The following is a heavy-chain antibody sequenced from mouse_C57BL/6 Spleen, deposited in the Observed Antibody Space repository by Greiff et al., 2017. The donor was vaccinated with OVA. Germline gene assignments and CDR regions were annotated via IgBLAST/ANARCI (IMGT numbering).Heavy chain of an antibody. J-gene: IGHJ3*01. V-gene: IGHV5-6*02. CDR2: ISSGGSYT. CDR1: GFTFSSYG. Sequence: EVKLVESGGDLVKPGGSLKLSCAASGFTFSSYGMSWVRQTPDKRLEWVATISSGGSYTYYPDSVKGRFTISRDNAKNTLYLQMSSLKSEDTAMYYCARQGDYDYDEAWFAYWGQGTLVTVSA. D-gene: IGHD2-4*01. CDR3: ARQGDYDYDEAWFAY.